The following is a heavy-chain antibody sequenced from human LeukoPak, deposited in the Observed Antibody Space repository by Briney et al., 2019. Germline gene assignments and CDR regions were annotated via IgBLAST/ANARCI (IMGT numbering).Heavy chain of an antibody. Sequence: PSETLSLTCTVSSGSISSSTYSCGWIRQPPGKGLEWIGSISNSGSTYYNPSLRSRVTISVDTSKNQFSLKLSSVTAADTAVYHCSNTNRGWYGVGDYWGQGVLVTVSS. J-gene: IGHJ4*02. D-gene: IGHD6-19*01. CDR1: SGSISSSTYS. CDR3: SNTNRGWYGVGDY. CDR2: ISNSGST. V-gene: IGHV4-39*01.